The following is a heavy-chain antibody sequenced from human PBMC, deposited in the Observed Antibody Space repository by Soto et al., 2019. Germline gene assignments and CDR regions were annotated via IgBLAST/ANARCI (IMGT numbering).Heavy chain of an antibody. CDR1: GGYISSYY. J-gene: IGHJ5*02. CDR2: IFSSGST. CDR3: ARRGMTGWFDP. Sequence: PSETLSLTCTVSGGYISSYYWSWIRQPPGKGLEWVGFIFSSGSTSYCPSLRSRATISLDTSKNQFSLKLTSVTAADTAVYFCARRGMTGWFDPWGQGSLVTVSS. D-gene: IGHD3-10*01. V-gene: IGHV4-59*08.